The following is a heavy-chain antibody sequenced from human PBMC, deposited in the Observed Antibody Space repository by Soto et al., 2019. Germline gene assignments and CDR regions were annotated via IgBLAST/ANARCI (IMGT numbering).Heavy chain of an antibody. D-gene: IGHD3-10*01. CDR3: AKDHYGSAIYGMDV. Sequence: ASVKVSCKASGGTISSYAISWVRQAPGQGLEWMGGIIPIFGTANYAQKFQGRVTITADESTSTAYMELNSLRPEDTALYYCAKDHYGSAIYGMDVWGQGSTVTVSS. V-gene: IGHV1-69*13. J-gene: IGHJ6*02. CDR2: IIPIFGTA. CDR1: GGTISSYA.